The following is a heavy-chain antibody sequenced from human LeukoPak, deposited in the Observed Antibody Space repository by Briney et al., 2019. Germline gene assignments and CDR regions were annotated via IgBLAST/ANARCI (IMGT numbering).Heavy chain of an antibody. Sequence: SVKVSCKAPGGTFSSYAISWVRQAPGQGLEWMGGIIPIFGTTNYAQKFQGRVTITADESTTTAYMELSSLRSEDTAVYHCARGTYYGRSGYYSFDYWGPGTLVTVSS. CDR2: IIPIFGTT. D-gene: IGHD3-22*01. CDR3: ARGTYYGRSGYYSFDY. V-gene: IGHV1-69*13. J-gene: IGHJ4*02. CDR1: GGTFSSYA.